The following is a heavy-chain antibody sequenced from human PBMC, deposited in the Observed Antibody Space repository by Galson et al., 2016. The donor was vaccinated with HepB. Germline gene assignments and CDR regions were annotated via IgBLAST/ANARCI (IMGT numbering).Heavy chain of an antibody. CDR2: IYYSGST. Sequence: SETLSLTCIVSGDSISGTEYYWGWIRQSPGRGPEWMGSIYYSGSTYYNPSLESRVTISVDTPKNHFSLRLSSVTAADTAVYYCATGISVAGKYYYYYMDVWGKGTPVTVSS. CDR3: ATGISVAGKYYYYYMDV. CDR1: GDSISGTEYY. V-gene: IGHV4-39*02. D-gene: IGHD6-19*01. J-gene: IGHJ6*03.